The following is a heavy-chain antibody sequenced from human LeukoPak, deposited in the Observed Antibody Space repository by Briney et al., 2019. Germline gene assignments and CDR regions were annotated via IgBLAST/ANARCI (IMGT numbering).Heavy chain of an antibody. Sequence: GGSLRLSCAASGFTVSSNDMSWVRQAPGKGLEWVSVIYSGGSTYYADSVQGRFTISRDNSKNTLYLQMNSLRAEDTAIYYCARDLNNGSYHWFDPWGQGTLVTVSS. CDR3: ARDLNNGSYHWFDP. CDR1: GFTVSSND. D-gene: IGHD1-26*01. V-gene: IGHV3-53*01. J-gene: IGHJ5*02. CDR2: IYSGGST.